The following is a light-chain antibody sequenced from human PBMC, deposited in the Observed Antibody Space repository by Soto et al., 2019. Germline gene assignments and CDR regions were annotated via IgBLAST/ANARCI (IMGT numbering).Light chain of an antibody. Sequence: QSVLTQPPSTSGTPGQRLDISCSGSNSNIGDNTVNWYQQLPGTAPRLLIYSSNQRPSGVPDRFSGSKSGTSASLAISGLQSDDEADYYCQSYDNSLSVNVFGTGTKVTVL. J-gene: IGLJ1*01. CDR2: SSN. CDR3: QSYDNSLSVNV. CDR1: NSNIGDNT. V-gene: IGLV1-44*01.